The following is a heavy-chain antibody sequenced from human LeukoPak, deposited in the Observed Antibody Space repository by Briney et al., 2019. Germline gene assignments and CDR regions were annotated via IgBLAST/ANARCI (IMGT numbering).Heavy chain of an antibody. Sequence: NPSETLSLTCTVSGGSISSGDYYWSWIRQPPGKGLEWIGYIYYSGSTYYNPSLKSRVTISVDTSKNQFSLKLSSVTAADTAVYYCARAYCGGDCYSERYFDYWGQGTLVTVSS. D-gene: IGHD2-21*02. V-gene: IGHV4-30-4*01. J-gene: IGHJ4*02. CDR1: GGSISSGDYY. CDR2: IYYSGST. CDR3: ARAYCGGDCYSERYFDY.